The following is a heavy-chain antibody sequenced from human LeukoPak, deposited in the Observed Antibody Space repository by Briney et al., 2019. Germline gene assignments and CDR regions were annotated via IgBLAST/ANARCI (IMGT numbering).Heavy chain of an antibody. Sequence: PSETLSLTCTVSGGSISSGGYYWSCIRQHPGKGLECIGYIYYSGSTYYNPSLKSRVTISVDTSKNQFSLKLSSVTAADTAVYYCARGFYDILTGYLPMDVWGQGTTVTVSS. CDR3: ARGFYDILTGYLPMDV. J-gene: IGHJ6*02. V-gene: IGHV4-31*03. CDR1: GGSISSGGYY. D-gene: IGHD3-9*01. CDR2: IYYSGST.